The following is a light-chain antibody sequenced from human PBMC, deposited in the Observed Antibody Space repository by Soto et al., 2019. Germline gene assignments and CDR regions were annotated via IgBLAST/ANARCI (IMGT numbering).Light chain of an antibody. V-gene: IGKV3-20*01. Sequence: EMVLTQSPGTLSLSPGERAILSCRASQSVSSGYLAWYQQKPGQAPRLLIYGASSRATGIPDRFSGSGSGTDFTFTISRRESEDFAVYYCQQYGSSPPFTFGPGTKVDIK. CDR3: QQYGSSPPFT. CDR1: QSVSSGY. CDR2: GAS. J-gene: IGKJ3*01.